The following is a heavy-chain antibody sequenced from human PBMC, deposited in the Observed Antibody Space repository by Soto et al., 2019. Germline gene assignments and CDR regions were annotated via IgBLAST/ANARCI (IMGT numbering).Heavy chain of an antibody. Sequence: QVPLVQSGAEVQKPGASVKVSCKASGYTFTSYYIHWVRQAPGQGLEWIGIINPSDEDTHYAPRCLGSVTRTRDTSTTTLYMELSSLGSEYTAVYYCARDTRGWELGRNFDYWGQGTLVTVS. CDR1: GYTFTSYY. CDR3: ARDTRGWELGRNFDY. V-gene: IGHV1-46*01. J-gene: IGHJ4*02. CDR2: INPSDEDT. D-gene: IGHD1-26*01.